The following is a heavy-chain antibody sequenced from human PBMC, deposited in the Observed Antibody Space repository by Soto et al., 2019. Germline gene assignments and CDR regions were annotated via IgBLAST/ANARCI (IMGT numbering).Heavy chain of an antibody. D-gene: IGHD3-22*01. Sequence: SVKXSCKASGGTFSSYAISWVRQAPGQGLEWMGGIIPIFDTADYAQKFQGRVTITADESTNTAYMELSSLRSEDTAVYYCAGHSSGVPGYYYGMDVWGQGTTVTVSS. CDR1: GGTFSSYA. J-gene: IGHJ6*02. CDR2: IIPIFDTA. V-gene: IGHV1-69*13. CDR3: AGHSSGVPGYYYGMDV.